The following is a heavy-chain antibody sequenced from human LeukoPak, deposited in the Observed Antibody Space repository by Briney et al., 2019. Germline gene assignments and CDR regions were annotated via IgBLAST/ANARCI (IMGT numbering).Heavy chain of an antibody. CDR2: IYYSGST. J-gene: IGHJ4*02. CDR3: ASASYSDFGSDEYGPLQFDF. Sequence: PSETLSLTCTVSGGSISSSSYYWGWIRQPPGTGLEWIGSIYYSGSTYYNPSLRTRVSISVDTSKNQFSLRLGSVTAADTAVYYCASASYSDFGSDEYGPLQFDFWGQGTLVTVSS. D-gene: IGHD3-3*01. CDR1: GGSISSSSYY. V-gene: IGHV4-39*07.